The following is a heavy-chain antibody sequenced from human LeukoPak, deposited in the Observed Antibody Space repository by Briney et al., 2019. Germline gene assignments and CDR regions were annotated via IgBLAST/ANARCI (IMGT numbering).Heavy chain of an antibody. CDR3: AKDIQGEAGNPRLDY. Sequence: PGGSLRLSCAASGFTFDDYAMHWVRQAPGKGLEWVSGISWNSGSIGYADSVKGRFTISRDNAKNSLYLQMNSLRAEDTALYYCAKDIQGEAGNPRLDYWGQGTLVTVSS. CDR1: GFTFDDYA. CDR2: ISWNSGSI. V-gene: IGHV3-9*01. J-gene: IGHJ4*02. D-gene: IGHD6-19*01.